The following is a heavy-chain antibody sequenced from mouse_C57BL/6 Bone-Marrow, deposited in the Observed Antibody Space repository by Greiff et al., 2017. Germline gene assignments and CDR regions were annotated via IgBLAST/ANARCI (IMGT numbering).Heavy chain of an antibody. Sequence: QVQLQQPGAELVMPGASVKLSCKASGYTFTSYWMHWVKQRPGQGLEWIGEIDPSDSYTNYNQKFKGKSTLTVNKSSSTAYMQLSSLTSEDSAVDYCARSNWVYAMDYWGQGTSVTVSS. CDR3: ARSNWVYAMDY. J-gene: IGHJ4*01. CDR1: GYTFTSYW. V-gene: IGHV1-69*01. CDR2: IDPSDSYT. D-gene: IGHD4-1*02.